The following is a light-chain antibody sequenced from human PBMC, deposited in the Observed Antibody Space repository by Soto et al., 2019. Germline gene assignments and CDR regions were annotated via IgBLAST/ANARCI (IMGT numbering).Light chain of an antibody. CDR2: GAS. V-gene: IGKV3-15*01. J-gene: IGKJ5*01. CDR3: QQYHKWPPIT. Sequence: EVVMTQSPATLSVSPGERVTLSCRASQSVRSNLAWYQQKPGQSPRLLIYGASTRATGVTARFRGGGSGTEFTLTISSLQSEDSAVYYCQQYHKWPPITFGQGTRLEIK. CDR1: QSVRSN.